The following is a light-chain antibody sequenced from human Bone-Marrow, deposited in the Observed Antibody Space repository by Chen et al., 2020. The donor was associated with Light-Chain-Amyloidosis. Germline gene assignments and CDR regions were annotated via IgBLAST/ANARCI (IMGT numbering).Light chain of an antibody. V-gene: IGLV8-61*01. J-gene: IGLJ3*02. Sequence: QTLLTQEPSFAVSPGGTVTLTCGLSSGSVSTNYYPAWYQQTPGQAPRTLIYSTNTRSSGVPDRFSGSILGNKAALTITGAQADDESDYYCVLYVGSGIWVFGGGTKLTVL. CDR2: STN. CDR1: SGSVSTNYY. CDR3: VLYVGSGIWV.